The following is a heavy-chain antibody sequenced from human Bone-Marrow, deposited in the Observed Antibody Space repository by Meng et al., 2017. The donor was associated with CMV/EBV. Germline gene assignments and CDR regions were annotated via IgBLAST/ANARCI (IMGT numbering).Heavy chain of an antibody. CDR3: ARSIAARPGGMDV. J-gene: IGHJ6*02. CDR2: IYPGDSDT. D-gene: IGHD6-6*01. V-gene: IGHV5-51*01. Sequence: GGSLRLSCKGSGYSFTSYWIGWVRQMPGKGLEWMGIIYPGDSDTRYSPSFQGRVTISADKSISTAYLQWSSLKASDTAMYYCARSIAARPGGMDVWGQGTTVTVSS. CDR1: GYSFTSYW.